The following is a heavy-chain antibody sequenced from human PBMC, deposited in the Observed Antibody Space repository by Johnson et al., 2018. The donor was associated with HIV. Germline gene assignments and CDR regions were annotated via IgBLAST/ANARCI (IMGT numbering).Heavy chain of an antibody. CDR2: IHSGGST. D-gene: IGHD6-19*01. V-gene: IGHV3-66*03. CDR3: ASSVPGRWYSSSAFDI. Sequence: EVQLVESGGGLIQPGGSLRLSCAASGFTVSSNYMSSVRQAPVKGLEWVSVIHSGGSTYYADSVKGRFTISRDNSKNTLYLQMNSLRAEDTAVYYCASSVPGRWYSSSAFDIWGQGTMVTVSS. J-gene: IGHJ3*02. CDR1: GFTVSSNY.